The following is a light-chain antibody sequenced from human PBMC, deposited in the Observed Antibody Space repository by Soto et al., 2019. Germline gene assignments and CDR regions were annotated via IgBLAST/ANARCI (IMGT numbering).Light chain of an antibody. CDR3: QQFDSVPCT. J-gene: IGKJ2*02. CDR2: DAS. V-gene: IGKV1-33*01. CDR1: QDITNY. Sequence: IQMTQSPSSLSASVGDRVTITCQASQDITNYLIWYQQKPGKAPKLLIYDASSLGTGVSSRFSGSGSGTHFTLTISSFQPEDIATYYCQQFDSVPCTFGQGTKLEIK.